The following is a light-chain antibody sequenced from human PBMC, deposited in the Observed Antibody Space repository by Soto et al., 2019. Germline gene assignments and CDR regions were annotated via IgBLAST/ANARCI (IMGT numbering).Light chain of an antibody. V-gene: IGLV1-51*01. CDR2: DDN. J-gene: IGLJ1*01. CDR1: CSNIGGNS. CDR3: GSWDSSLSAYV. Sequence: QSVMTQPPSVSVVPGQKVTISCSGSCSNIGGNSVSWYQQLPGTAPKLLVYDDNKRPSGIPDRFSGSKSGTSATLGITGFQTGDEADYYCGSWDSSLSAYVFGTGTKVTVL.